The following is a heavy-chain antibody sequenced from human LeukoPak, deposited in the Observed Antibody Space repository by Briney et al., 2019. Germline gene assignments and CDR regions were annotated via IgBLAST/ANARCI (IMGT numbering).Heavy chain of an antibody. D-gene: IGHD3-10*02. V-gene: IGHV3-11*04. CDR1: GFTFSDYY. Sequence: GGSLRLSCAASGFTFSDYYMSWIRQAPGEGLEWVSYISSSGSTIYYADSVKGRFTISRDNAKNSLYLQMNSLRAEDTAVYYCAELSITMLGSVWGKATTATISS. J-gene: IGHJ6*01. CDR2: ISSSGSTI. CDR3: AELSITMLGSV.